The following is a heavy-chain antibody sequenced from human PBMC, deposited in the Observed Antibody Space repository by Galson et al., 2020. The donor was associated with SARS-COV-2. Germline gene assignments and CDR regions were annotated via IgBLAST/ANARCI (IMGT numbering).Heavy chain of an antibody. CDR1: GFTFSSYA. D-gene: IGHD1-26*01. CDR3: ARAYSGSYKSAFDI. CDR2: ISYDGSNK. J-gene: IGHJ3*02. V-gene: IGHV3-30*04. Sequence: GGSLRLSCAASGFTFSSYAMHWVRQAPGKGLEWVAVISYDGSNKYYADSVKGRFTISRDNSKNTLYPQMNSLRAEDTAVYYCARAYSGSYKSAFDIWGQGTMVTVSS.